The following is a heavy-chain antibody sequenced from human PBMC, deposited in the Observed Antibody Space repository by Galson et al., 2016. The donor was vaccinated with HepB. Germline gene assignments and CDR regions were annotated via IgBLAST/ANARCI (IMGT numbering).Heavy chain of an antibody. J-gene: IGHJ6*04. CDR3: ARFIASPWNDYYYYGMDV. V-gene: IGHV3-66*02. CDR2: IFSGGTT. Sequence: SLRLSCAASGFIVSSTYMSWVRQAPGKGLESVSVIFSGGTTFYADSVMGRFTISRDNSKNTLYLQMNSLRAEDTAVYYCARFIASPWNDYYYYGMDVWGKGTTVTVSS. CDR1: GFIVSSTY. D-gene: IGHD1-1*01.